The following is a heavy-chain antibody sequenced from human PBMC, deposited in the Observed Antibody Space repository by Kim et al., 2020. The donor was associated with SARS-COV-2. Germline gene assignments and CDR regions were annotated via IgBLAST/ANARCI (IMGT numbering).Heavy chain of an antibody. V-gene: IGHV1-46*01. CDR1: GYTFTSYY. Sequence: ASVKVSCKASGYTFTSYYMHWVRQAPGQGLEWMGIINPSGGSTSYAQKFQGRVTMTRDTSTSTVYMELSSLRSEDTAVYYCARDLALGYCSGGSCRPLDYWGQGTLVTVSS. J-gene: IGHJ4*02. D-gene: IGHD2-15*01. CDR2: INPSGGST. CDR3: ARDLALGYCSGGSCRPLDY.